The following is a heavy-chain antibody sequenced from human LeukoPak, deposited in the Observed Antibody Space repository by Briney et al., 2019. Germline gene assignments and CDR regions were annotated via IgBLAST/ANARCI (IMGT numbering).Heavy chain of an antibody. CDR1: GFTFSNYW. CDR3: ASGRQLGY. Sequence: GGSLSLSCAASGFTFSNYWMSWVRQAPGKGLEWVANIKEDGSEKYYVASVKGRFTISRDNARNSLYLQMNSLRAEDTAVYYGASGRQLGYWGQGTLVTVSS. D-gene: IGHD6-13*01. CDR2: IKEDGSEK. V-gene: IGHV3-7*01. J-gene: IGHJ4*02.